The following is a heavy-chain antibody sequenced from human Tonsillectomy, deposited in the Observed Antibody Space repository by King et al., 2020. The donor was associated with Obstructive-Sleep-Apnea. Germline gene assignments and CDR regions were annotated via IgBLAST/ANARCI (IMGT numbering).Heavy chain of an antibody. V-gene: IGHV3-23*04. CDR1: GFTFRSYA. D-gene: IGHD3-16*01. J-gene: IGHJ1*01. CDR2: ISGSGGST. Sequence: VQLVESGGGLVQPGGSLRLSCAASGFTFRSYAMSWVRQAPGKGLEWVSAISGSGGSTYYADSVKGRFTISRDNSKNTLYLQMNSLRAEDTAKYYCAKDEYVGSHIAEYFQHWGQGTLVTVSS. CDR3: AKDEYVGSHIAEYFQH.